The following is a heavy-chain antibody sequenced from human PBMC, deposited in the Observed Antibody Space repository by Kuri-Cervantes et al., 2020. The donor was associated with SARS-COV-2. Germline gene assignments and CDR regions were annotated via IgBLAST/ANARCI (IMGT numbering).Heavy chain of an antibody. V-gene: IGHV3-23*01. Sequence: GGSLRLSCAVSGFTFSSYSMNWVRQAPGKGLEWVSAISGSGGSTYYADSVKGRFTISRDNSKNTLYLQMNSPRAEDTAVYYCAKGPVGATGAFDIWGQGTMVTVSS. CDR1: GFTFSSYS. J-gene: IGHJ3*02. D-gene: IGHD1-26*01. CDR3: AKGPVGATGAFDI. CDR2: ISGSGGST.